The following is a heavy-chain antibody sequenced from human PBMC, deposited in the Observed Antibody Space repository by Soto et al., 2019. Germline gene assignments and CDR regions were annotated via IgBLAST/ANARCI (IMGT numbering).Heavy chain of an antibody. D-gene: IGHD6-13*01. CDR2: INQYGSEK. Sequence: EVQLVESGGGLVQPGGSLRLSCAASGFTFSSYWMSWVRQAPGKGLEWVANINQYGSEKFYVDSEKGRFTISRDNAKKSLYLQMNTLRVEDTAVYYCARDGSSSLYSYYYNGMDVWGQGTTVTVSS. CDR3: ARDGSSSLYSYYYNGMDV. V-gene: IGHV3-7*05. J-gene: IGHJ6*02. CDR1: GFTFSSYW.